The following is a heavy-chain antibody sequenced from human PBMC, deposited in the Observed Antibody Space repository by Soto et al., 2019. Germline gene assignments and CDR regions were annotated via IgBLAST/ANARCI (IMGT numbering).Heavy chain of an antibody. CDR1: GYTFTGYA. Sequence: GASVKVSCKASGYTFTGYAMHWVRQAPGQRLEWMGWINAGNGNTNYAQKLQGRVTMTTDTSTSTAYMELRSLRSDDTAVYYCARASGSSYWFDPWGQGTLDTVSS. CDR2: INAGNGNT. D-gene: IGHD1-26*01. CDR3: ARASGSSYWFDP. V-gene: IGHV1-3*01. J-gene: IGHJ5*02.